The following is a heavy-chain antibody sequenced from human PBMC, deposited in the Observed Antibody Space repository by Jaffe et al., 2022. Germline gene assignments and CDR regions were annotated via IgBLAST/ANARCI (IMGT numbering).Heavy chain of an antibody. CDR2: IYPGDSDT. CDR1: GYSFTSYW. Sequence: EVQLVQSGAEVKKPGESLKISCKGSGYSFTSYWIGWVRQMPGKGLEWMGIIYPGDSDTRYSPSFQGQVTISADKSISTAYLQWSSLKASDTAMYYCARRNRGWNDDYYYYYMDVWGKGTTVTVSS. CDR3: ARRNRGWNDDYYYYYMDV. D-gene: IGHD1-1*01. V-gene: IGHV5-51*03. J-gene: IGHJ6*03.